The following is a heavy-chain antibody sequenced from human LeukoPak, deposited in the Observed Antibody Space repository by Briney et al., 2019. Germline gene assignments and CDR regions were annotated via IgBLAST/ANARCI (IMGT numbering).Heavy chain of an antibody. Sequence: PGGSLRLSCAASGFTFSSYWMSWVRQAPGKGLEWVANIKQDESEKYYVDSVKGRFTISRDNAKNSLYLQMNSLRAEDTAVYYCARDKIEGQTKLDCWSQGILVTVSS. D-gene: IGHD1-1*01. CDR2: IKQDESEK. V-gene: IGHV3-7*01. CDR1: GFTFSSYW. CDR3: ARDKIEGQTKLDC. J-gene: IGHJ4*02.